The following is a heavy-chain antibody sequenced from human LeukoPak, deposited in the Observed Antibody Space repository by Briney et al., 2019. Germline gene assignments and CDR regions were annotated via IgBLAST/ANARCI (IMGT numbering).Heavy chain of an antibody. CDR2: IITSSDRT. V-gene: IGHV3-23*01. J-gene: IGHJ3*02. D-gene: IGHD1-20*01. CDR1: GFNFSSYG. CDR3: AKGQRYNWDDDAVDM. Sequence: GGSLRLSCAASGFNFSSYGMSWVRQAPGKGLEWVSRIITSSDRTYYADSVKGRFTIARDNSKNTLYLQMHSLRAEDTAIYYCAKGQRYNWDDDAVDMWGQGTMVIVSS.